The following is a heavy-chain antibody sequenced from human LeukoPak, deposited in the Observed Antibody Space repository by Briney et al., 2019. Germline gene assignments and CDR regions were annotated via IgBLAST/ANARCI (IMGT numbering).Heavy chain of an antibody. V-gene: IGHV3-23*01. CDR2: ISGSGGST. J-gene: IGHJ4*02. CDR1: GFTFSSYA. D-gene: IGHD6-19*01. CDR3: AKARDSIIAVAGTPPDY. Sequence: GGSLRLSCAASGFTFSSYAMSWVRQAPGKGLEWVSAISGSGGSTYYADSVKGRFTISRDNSKSTLYLQMNSLRAEDTAVYYCAKARDSIIAVAGTPPDYWGQGTLVTVSS.